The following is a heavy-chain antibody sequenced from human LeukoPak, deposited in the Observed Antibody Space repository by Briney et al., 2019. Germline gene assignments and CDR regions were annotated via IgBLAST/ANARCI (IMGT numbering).Heavy chain of an antibody. J-gene: IGHJ4*02. D-gene: IGHD5-18*01. V-gene: IGHV1-69*13. Sequence: SVKVSCKASGGTFSSYAISWVRQAPGQGLEWMGGIIPIFGTANYAQKFQGRVTITADESTSTAYMELSSLRSEDTAVYYCARHPRGQLWNSPFDYWGQGTLVTVSS. CDR3: ARHPRGQLWNSPFDY. CDR2: IIPIFGTA. CDR1: GGTFSSYA.